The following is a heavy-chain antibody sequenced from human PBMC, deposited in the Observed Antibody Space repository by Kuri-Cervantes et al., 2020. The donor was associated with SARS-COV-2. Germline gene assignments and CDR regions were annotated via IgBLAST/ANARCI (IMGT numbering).Heavy chain of an antibody. Sequence: GESLKISCSGSGITFSSDTMNWVRQAPGKGLEWGSSISSGSSYIYYADTVKGRFTISRDNAKNSLYLQMNSLRAEDTAVYYCARARFSGSYLAGYFQHWGQGTLVTVSS. CDR2: ISSGSSYI. J-gene: IGHJ1*01. CDR1: GITFSSDT. V-gene: IGHV3-21*01. CDR3: ARARFSGSYLAGYFQH. D-gene: IGHD1-26*01.